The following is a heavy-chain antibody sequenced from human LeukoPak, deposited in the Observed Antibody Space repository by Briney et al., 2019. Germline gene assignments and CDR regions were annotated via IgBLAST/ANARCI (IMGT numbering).Heavy chain of an antibody. Sequence: GRSLRLSCAASEFTFSTYGMHWVRQAPGKGLEWVAVISYDGSYKFYADSVKGRFTISRDDSKSTLYLQMNSLRAEDTAVYYCAKDRYSGLDTIDYWGQGTLVTVSS. J-gene: IGHJ4*02. D-gene: IGHD6-13*01. V-gene: IGHV3-30*18. CDR1: EFTFSTYG. CDR2: ISYDGSYK. CDR3: AKDRYSGLDTIDY.